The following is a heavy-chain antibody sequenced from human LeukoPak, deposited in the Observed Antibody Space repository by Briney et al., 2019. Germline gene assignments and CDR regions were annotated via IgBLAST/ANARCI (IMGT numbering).Heavy chain of an antibody. CDR1: GFTFTSYG. J-gene: IGHJ4*02. D-gene: IGHD6-6*01. CDR3: AKYSSSSFDY. CDR2: ISAYNGNT. V-gene: IGHV1-18*01. Sequence: ASVKVSCKASGFTFTSYGISWVRQAPGKGLEWMAGISAYNGNTNYAQKVKGRVTMTTDTSTSTAYMELRSLRSDDTAVYYCAKYSSSSFDYWGQGTLVTVSS.